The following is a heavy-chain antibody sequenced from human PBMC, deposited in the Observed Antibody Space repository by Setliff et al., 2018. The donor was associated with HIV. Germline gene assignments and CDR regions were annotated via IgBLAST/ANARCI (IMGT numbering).Heavy chain of an antibody. CDR2: IIWNSGSI. CDR3: AKAQGDYYDSSGYLDAFDI. Sequence: GGSLRLSCAASGFNFNNYWMHWVRQAPGKGLEWVSGIIWNSGSIGYADSVKGRFTISRDNAKNSLYLQMNSLRAEDMALYYCAKAQGDYYDSSGYLDAFDIWGQGTMVTVSS. J-gene: IGHJ3*02. CDR1: GFNFNNYW. D-gene: IGHD3-22*01. V-gene: IGHV3-9*03.